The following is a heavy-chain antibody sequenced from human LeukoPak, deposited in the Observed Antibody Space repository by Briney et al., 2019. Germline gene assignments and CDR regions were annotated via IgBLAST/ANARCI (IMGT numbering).Heavy chain of an antibody. CDR3: ARRGYCSSTSCYEYWFDP. J-gene: IGHJ5*02. CDR2: IYYSGST. CDR1: GGSISSSSYY. Sequence: PSETLSLTCTVSGGSISSSSYYWGWIRQPPGKGLEWIGIIYYSGSTYYNPSLKSRLTISVDTSKNQFSLKLSSVTATDTAVYYCARRGYCSSTSCYEYWFDPWGQRTLVTVSS. D-gene: IGHD2-2*01. V-gene: IGHV4-39*01.